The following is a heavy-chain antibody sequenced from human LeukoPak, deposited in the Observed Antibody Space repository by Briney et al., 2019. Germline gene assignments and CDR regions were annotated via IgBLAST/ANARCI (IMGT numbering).Heavy chain of an antibody. CDR1: GYTFTSYG. D-gene: IGHD3-22*01. Sequence: ASVKVSCKASGYTFTSYGISWVRQAPGQGLGWMVWISAYNGNTNYAQKLQGRVTMTTDTSTSTAYMELRSLRSDDTAVYYCARAPPMIVVVITLGAFDIWGQGTMVTVSS. V-gene: IGHV1-18*01. J-gene: IGHJ3*02. CDR2: ISAYNGNT. CDR3: ARAPPMIVVVITLGAFDI.